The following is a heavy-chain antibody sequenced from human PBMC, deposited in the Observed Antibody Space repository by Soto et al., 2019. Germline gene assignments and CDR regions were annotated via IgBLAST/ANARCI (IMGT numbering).Heavy chain of an antibody. V-gene: IGHV3-33*01. CDR1: GFTFSSYG. CDR3: GSGLVPAAIVWYYCYYGMDV. J-gene: IGHJ6*02. D-gene: IGHD2-2*01. Sequence: QVQLVESGGGVVQPGRSLRLSCAASGFTFSSYGMHWVRQAPGKGLGWVAVIWYDGSNKYYADSVKGRFTISRDNSKNMMYLQMNSLRAEDTAVYYCGSGLVPAAIVWYYCYYGMDVWGQGTTVTVSS. CDR2: IWYDGSNK.